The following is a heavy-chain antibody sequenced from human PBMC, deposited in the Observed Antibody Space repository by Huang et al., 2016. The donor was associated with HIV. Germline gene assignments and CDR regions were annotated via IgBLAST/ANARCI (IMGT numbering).Heavy chain of an antibody. CDR1: GFTFSNYG. J-gene: IGHJ4*02. D-gene: IGHD5-12*01. CDR3: AKDREDSAYQLDY. Sequence: QVQLVESGGGVVQPGRSLRLSCAASGFTFSNYGVHWVRQAPGKGLEGVAAISDDGSYQYYSDSVKGRFTISRDDSQNTLYLQMSSLRAEDTAVYFCAKDREDSAYQLDYWGQRTRVTVSS. CDR2: ISDDGSYQ. V-gene: IGHV3-30*18.